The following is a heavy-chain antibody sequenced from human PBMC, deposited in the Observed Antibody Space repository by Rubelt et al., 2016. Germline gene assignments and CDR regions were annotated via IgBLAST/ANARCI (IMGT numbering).Heavy chain of an antibody. D-gene: IGHD4-23*01. Sequence: EVQVVESGGDLVLPGRSLRLSCAVSGFTFSDYDMHWVRQPTGKGLEWVAAIGASGDTYYAGSEKGRFTVSRENAENSVYLQMNSLRAEDTAVYYCAREGRATVVGAFDYWGQGTLVTVSS. V-gene: IGHV3-13*01. CDR1: GFTFSDYD. J-gene: IGHJ4*02. CDR2: IGASGDT. CDR3: AREGRATVVGAFDY.